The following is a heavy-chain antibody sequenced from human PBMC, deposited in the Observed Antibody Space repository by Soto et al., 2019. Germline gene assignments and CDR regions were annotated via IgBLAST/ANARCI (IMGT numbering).Heavy chain of an antibody. CDR1: GGSFRGYY. Sequence: SETLSLTCAVYGGSFRGYYWSRIRQPPGKGLEWIGEINHSGSTNYNPSLKSRVTISVDTSKNQFSLKLSSVTAADTAVYYCASSGGYSSGGSCYLPTVYYYYGMDAWGQGTTVTVSS. CDR2: INHSGST. CDR3: ASSGGYSSGGSCYLPTVYYYYGMDA. J-gene: IGHJ6*02. D-gene: IGHD2-15*01. V-gene: IGHV4-34*01.